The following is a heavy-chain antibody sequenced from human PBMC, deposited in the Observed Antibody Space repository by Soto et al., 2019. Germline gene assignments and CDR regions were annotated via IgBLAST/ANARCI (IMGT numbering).Heavy chain of an antibody. V-gene: IGHV3-53*01. CDR1: GFIVSNNY. J-gene: IGHJ6*02. D-gene: IGHD5-18*01. Sequence: PGGSMILSCAASGFIVSNNYVRWVRQAPGKGLEWVSVIYSGGTTYYADSVKGRFTISRDNSKNMMYLQMNSLRVEDTAVYYCARDMSAMATGMDVWGHGTTVTSP. CDR3: ARDMSAMATGMDV. CDR2: IYSGGTT.